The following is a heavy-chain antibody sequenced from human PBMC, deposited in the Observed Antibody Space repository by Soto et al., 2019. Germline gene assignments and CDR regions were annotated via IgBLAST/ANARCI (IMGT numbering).Heavy chain of an antibody. J-gene: IGHJ4*02. D-gene: IGHD4-17*01. CDR3: ARSTNDYGDRH. Sequence: QVQLVQSGAEVKKPGASVKVSFKASGYTLTRYDINWVRQATGQGLEWMGWMNPNSGNTGYAQKFQGRITMTRNTSISTAYMELSSLRSEDTAVYYCARSTNDYGDRHWGQGTLVTVSS. CDR2: MNPNSGNT. CDR1: GYTLTRYD. V-gene: IGHV1-8*01.